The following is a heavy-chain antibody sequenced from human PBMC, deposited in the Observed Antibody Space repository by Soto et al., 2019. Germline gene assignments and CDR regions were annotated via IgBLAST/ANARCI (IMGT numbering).Heavy chain of an antibody. Sequence: QVQLVQSGPEVKRPGASVKLSCKSSGYSFTDFAIHWVRQAPGQGLEWMGWINPGNGETKYSQKFQGRVTLNSDASASTVHMELSDLRYEDTSIYFSARDRWVTTRSFADWGQGALVTVSS. V-gene: IGHV1-3*01. CDR1: GYSFTDFA. CDR3: ARDRWVTTRSFAD. D-gene: IGHD2-21*02. CDR2: INPGNGET. J-gene: IGHJ4*02.